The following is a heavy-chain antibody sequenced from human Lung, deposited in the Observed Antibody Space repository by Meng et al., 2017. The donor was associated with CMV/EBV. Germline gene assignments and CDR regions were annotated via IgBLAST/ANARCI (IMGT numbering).Heavy chain of an antibody. Sequence: QVVQSGGGGKRPGPSVQFSSNASGYTITNYGIPWVRQAPGQGLEWMGWINAYNGDTNYAQTLQGRVTMTTDTSTSTAYMELRSLRSDDTAVYYCARVEVGITSGDYWGQGTLVTVSS. J-gene: IGHJ4*02. D-gene: IGHD1-26*01. CDR1: GYTITNYG. CDR3: ARVEVGITSGDY. V-gene: IGHV1-18*01. CDR2: INAYNGDT.